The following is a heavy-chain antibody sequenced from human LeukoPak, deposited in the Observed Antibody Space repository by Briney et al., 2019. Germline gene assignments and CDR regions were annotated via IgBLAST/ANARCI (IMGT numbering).Heavy chain of an antibody. Sequence: SETLSLTCAVYGGSFSGYYWSWIRQPPGKGLEWIGEINHSGSTNYNPSLKSRVTISVDTSKNQFSLKLSSVTAADTAVYYCARAPRDYDYVWGSYRSPHGAFDIWGQGTMVTVSS. D-gene: IGHD3-16*02. CDR1: GGSFSGYY. J-gene: IGHJ3*02. CDR3: ARAPRDYDYVWGSYRSPHGAFDI. V-gene: IGHV4-34*01. CDR2: INHSGST.